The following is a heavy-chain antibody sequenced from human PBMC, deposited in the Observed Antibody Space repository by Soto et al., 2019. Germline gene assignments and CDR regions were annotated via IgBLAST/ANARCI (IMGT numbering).Heavy chain of an antibody. V-gene: IGHV3-21*01. D-gene: IGHD2-2*01. J-gene: IGHJ6*03. Sequence: GGSLRLSCAASGFTFSSYSMNWVRQAPGKGLEWVSSISSSSSYIYYADSVKGRFTISRDNAKNSLYLQMNSLRAEDTAVYYCAWGGSSSTSWSLTTYYYYYXDVWGKGTTVTVSS. CDR2: ISSSSSYI. CDR3: AWGGSSSTSWSLTTYYYYYXDV. CDR1: GFTFSSYS.